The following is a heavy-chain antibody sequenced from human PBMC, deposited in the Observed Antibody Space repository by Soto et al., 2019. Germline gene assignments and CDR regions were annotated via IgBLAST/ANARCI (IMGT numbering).Heavy chain of an antibody. J-gene: IGHJ4*02. V-gene: IGHV1-69*01. CDR1: GGTFTTYP. CDR3: ARQFTDGDYQY. CDR2: IIPMFGTT. Sequence: QVQLVQSGAEVKKPGSSVKVSCKASGGTFTTYPINWVRQAPGQGLEWMGGIIPMFGTTNYAQKFLGRVTITADESTSTAYMELSSLRSEDTAMYYCARQFTDGDYQYWGQGTLVTVSS. D-gene: IGHD4-17*01.